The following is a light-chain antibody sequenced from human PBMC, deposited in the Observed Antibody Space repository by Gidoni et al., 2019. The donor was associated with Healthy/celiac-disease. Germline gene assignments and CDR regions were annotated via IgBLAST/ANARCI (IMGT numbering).Light chain of an antibody. J-gene: IGLJ1*01. CDR3: QAWDSSLYV. CDR2: QDS. CDR1: KLGDKY. V-gene: IGLV3-1*01. Sequence: SYELTQPPSVSVSPGQTASITCAGDKLGDKYACWYQQKPGQSPVLVIYQDSKRPSGIPERFSGSNSGNTATLTISGTQAMDEADYYCQAWDSSLYVFGTRTKVTVL.